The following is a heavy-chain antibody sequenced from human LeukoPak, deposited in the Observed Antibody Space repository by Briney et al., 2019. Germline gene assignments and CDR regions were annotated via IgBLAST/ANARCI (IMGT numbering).Heavy chain of an antibody. J-gene: IGHJ6*02. Sequence: PGGSLRLSCAASGFTFNSYGMDWVRQAPGKGLEWVAVISHDGSHKYYGDSVEGRFTISRDNSKNTLSLQMNSLRAEDTALYYCAREALIGMIRSAHGLDVWGQGTTVTVSS. CDR1: GFTFNSYG. CDR2: ISHDGSHK. D-gene: IGHD3-16*01. CDR3: AREALIGMIRSAHGLDV. V-gene: IGHV3-30-3*01.